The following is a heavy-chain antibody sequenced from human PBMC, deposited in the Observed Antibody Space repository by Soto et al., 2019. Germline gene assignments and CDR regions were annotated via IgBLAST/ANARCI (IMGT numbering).Heavy chain of an antibody. Sequence: ASVKVSCRTSGFTFTGHYILWMRQAPGQGLEWMGWVNPNNSVTMYAHNFQGRVTMTRDTSIRTAYMELSSLTSDDTAMYYCARELLSPQGWFDPWGLGTLVTVSS. CDR1: GFTFTGHY. CDR2: VNPNNSVT. J-gene: IGHJ5*02. V-gene: IGHV1-2*02. CDR3: ARELLSPQGWFDP. D-gene: IGHD2-15*01.